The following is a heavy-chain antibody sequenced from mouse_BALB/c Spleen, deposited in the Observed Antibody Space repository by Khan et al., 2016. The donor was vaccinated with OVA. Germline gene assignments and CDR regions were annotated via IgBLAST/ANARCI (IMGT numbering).Heavy chain of an antibody. J-gene: IGHJ2*01. Sequence: EVQLQESGPGLVKPSQSLSLTCTVTGYSITSDYAWNWIRQFPGNKLEWMGYISYSGSNSYNPSLKSRISITRDTSKNQFFLQLNSVTTEDTATYYCARSIMANWGQGTTLTVSS. CDR1: GYSITSDYA. CDR3: ARSIMAN. V-gene: IGHV3-2*02. CDR2: ISYSGSN.